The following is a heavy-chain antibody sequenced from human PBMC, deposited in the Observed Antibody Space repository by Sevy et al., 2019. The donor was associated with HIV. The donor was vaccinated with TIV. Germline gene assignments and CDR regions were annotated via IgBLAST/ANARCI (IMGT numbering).Heavy chain of an antibody. D-gene: IGHD3-3*01. CDR1: GYTFTNYG. CDR3: ARDLSHTGRFGAFDI. Sequence: ASVKVSCKASGYTFTNYGISWVRQAPGQGLEWMGWISAHYGNTNYAQKLQGRVTMTTDTSTSTASMELRSLRSDDTAVYYCARDLSHTGRFGAFDIWGQGTMVTVSS. CDR2: ISAHYGNT. J-gene: IGHJ3*02. V-gene: IGHV1-18*01.